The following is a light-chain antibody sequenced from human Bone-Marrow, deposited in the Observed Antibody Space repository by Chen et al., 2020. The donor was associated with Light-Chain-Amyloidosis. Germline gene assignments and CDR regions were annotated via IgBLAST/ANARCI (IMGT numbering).Light chain of an antibody. Sequence: QSALTQPRPVPGSPGQSVTIPRTGTSSDVGGYNFVSWYQQHPGKAPKLMTYDVSKRPSGVPDRFSGSKSGNTASLTISGLQAEDEADYYCYSYAGSYTFVFGTGTKVTVL. J-gene: IGLJ1*01. CDR3: YSYAGSYTFV. CDR1: SSDVGGYNF. V-gene: IGLV2-11*01. CDR2: DVS.